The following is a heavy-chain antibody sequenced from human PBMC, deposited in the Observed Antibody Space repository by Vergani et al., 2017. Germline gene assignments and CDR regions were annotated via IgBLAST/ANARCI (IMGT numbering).Heavy chain of an antibody. V-gene: IGHV4-4*03. CDR2: IYHSGST. Sequence: QVQLQESGPGLVKPLGTLSLTCTVSGDSISSSNWWSWVRQPPGKGLEWIGEIYHSGSTNNDPSLESRVTISMHKSTNEFSLKLSSVTAADTAIYYCARVGRSIYPDAFDIWGQGTLVTVSS. CDR1: GDSISSSNW. D-gene: IGHD2/OR15-2a*01. CDR3: ARVGRSIYPDAFDI. J-gene: IGHJ3*02.